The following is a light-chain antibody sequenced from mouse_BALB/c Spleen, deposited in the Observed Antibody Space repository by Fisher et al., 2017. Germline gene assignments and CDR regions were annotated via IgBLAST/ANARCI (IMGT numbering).Light chain of an antibody. CDR2: STS. J-gene: IGKJ2*01. CDR3: QQYHSYPPT. V-gene: IGKV4-57*01. Sequence: IVLTQTPAIMSASPGEKVTMTCSASSSVSYMHWYQQKSGTSPKLWIYSTSNLASGVPARFSGSGSGTSYSLTISRMEAEDAATYYCQQYHSYPPTFGGGTKLEIK. CDR1: SSVSY.